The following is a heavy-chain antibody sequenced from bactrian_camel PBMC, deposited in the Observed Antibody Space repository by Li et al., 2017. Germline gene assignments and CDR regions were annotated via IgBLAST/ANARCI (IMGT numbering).Heavy chain of an antibody. J-gene: IGHJ6*01. V-gene: IGHV3S28*01. Sequence: VESGGGLVQPGGSLRLSCAASGFTFSANYMNWVRQAPGKGLEWVSTINNSGGTTYSADSVKGRFSISRDNAKNTLYLQMNSLKPEDTAVYYCAKANSEAVVIGPEWNAWGQGTQVTVS. CDR3: AKANSEAVVIGPEWNA. D-gene: IGHD2*01. CDR1: GFTFSANY. CDR2: INNSGGTT.